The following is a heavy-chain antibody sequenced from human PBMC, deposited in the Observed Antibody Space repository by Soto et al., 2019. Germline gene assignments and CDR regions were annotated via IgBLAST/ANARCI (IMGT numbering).Heavy chain of an antibody. CDR1: GYTFTGYY. V-gene: IGHV1-2*04. CDR3: VVGTYSSSSNNYYYGMDV. Sequence: QVQLVQSGAEVKKPGASVKVSCKASGYTFTGYYMHWVRQAPGQGIEWMGWINPNSGGTNYAQKFQGSVTMTRDTAISTAYTELGRLRSDDTAVYYCVVGTYSSSSNNYYYGMDVWGQGTTVTVSS. D-gene: IGHD6-6*01. J-gene: IGHJ6*02. CDR2: INPNSGGT.